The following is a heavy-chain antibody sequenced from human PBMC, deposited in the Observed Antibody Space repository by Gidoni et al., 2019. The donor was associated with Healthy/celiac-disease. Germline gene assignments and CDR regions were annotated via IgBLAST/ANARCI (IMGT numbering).Heavy chain of an antibody. V-gene: IGHV3-30-3*01. Sequence: QVQLVESGGGVVQPGRSLRLSCAASGFTFSSYAMPWVRQAPGKGLEWVAVISYDGSNKYYADSVKGRFTISRDNSKNTLYLQMNSLRAEDTAVYYCARSIAARAAFDYWGQGTLVTVSS. J-gene: IGHJ4*02. CDR2: ISYDGSNK. D-gene: IGHD6-6*01. CDR3: ARSIAARAAFDY. CDR1: GFTFSSYA.